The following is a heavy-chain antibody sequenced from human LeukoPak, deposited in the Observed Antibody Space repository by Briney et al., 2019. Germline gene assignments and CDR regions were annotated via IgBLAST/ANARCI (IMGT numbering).Heavy chain of an antibody. CDR1: GFTFSSYS. CDR2: ISSSSYI. CDR3: ATSIRFLEWLSSGGDY. V-gene: IGHV3-21*01. D-gene: IGHD3-3*01. J-gene: IGHJ4*02. Sequence: GGSLRLSCAASGFTFSSYSMNWVRQAPGKGLEWVSSISSSSYIYYADSVKGRFTISRDNAKNSLYLQMNSLRAEDTAVYYCATSIRFLEWLSSGGDYWGQGTLVTVSS.